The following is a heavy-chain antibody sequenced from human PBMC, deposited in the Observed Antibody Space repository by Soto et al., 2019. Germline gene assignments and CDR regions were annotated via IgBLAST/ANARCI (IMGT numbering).Heavy chain of an antibody. CDR1: GGSISSSSYY. CDR3: ARYYLGVFDY. CDR2: IYYSGST. J-gene: IGHJ4*02. D-gene: IGHD7-27*01. V-gene: IGHV4-39*01. Sequence: SETLSLTCTVSGGSISSSSYYWGWIRQPPGKGLEWIGSIYYSGSTYYNPSLKSRVTISVDTSKNPFSLKLSSVTAADTAVYYCARYYLGVFDYWGQGTLVTVSS.